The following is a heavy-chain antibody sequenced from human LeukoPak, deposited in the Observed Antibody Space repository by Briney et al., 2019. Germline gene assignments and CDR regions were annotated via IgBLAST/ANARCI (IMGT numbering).Heavy chain of an antibody. D-gene: IGHD6-13*01. CDR2: MNPNSGNT. V-gene: IGHV1-8*01. Sequence: ASVKVSCKASGYSFTSYDINWVRQATGQGLEWMGWMNPNSGNTGYAQKFQGRVTMTRNTSISTAYMELSSLRSEDTAVYYCARGPPQSWQQQPVPSGYYYYYYMDVWGKGTTVTVSS. J-gene: IGHJ6*03. CDR3: ARGPPQSWQQQPVPSGYYYYYYMDV. CDR1: GYSFTSYD.